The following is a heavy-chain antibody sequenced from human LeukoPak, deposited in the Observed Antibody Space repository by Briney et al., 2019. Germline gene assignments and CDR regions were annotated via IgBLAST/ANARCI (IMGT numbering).Heavy chain of an antibody. CDR1: GYTFTGYY. J-gene: IGHJ6*03. Sequence: GASVKVSCKASGYTFTGYYIHWVRQAPGQGLEWMGWINPNSGDTNYAQKFQGEVTMTGDTSISTAYMELSRLRSDDTAVYYCARGVTGIYYYYYMDVWGKGTTVTVSS. CDR3: ARGVTGIYYYYYMDV. D-gene: IGHD3-10*01. CDR2: INPNSGDT. V-gene: IGHV1-2*02.